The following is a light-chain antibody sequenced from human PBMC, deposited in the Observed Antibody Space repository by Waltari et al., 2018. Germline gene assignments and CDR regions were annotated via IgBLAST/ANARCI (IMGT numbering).Light chain of an antibody. CDR3: QQVNSFPAT. Sequence: DIQMTQSPSSVSAFVGDRVPITCRASQSISNWLAWYQQKPGKAPKLRIDGASDLHSGVPSRFSGSGAGTDFTLTISSLQAEDFATYYCQQVNSFPATFGGGTTVEIK. CDR2: GAS. J-gene: IGKJ4*01. CDR1: QSISNW. V-gene: IGKV1-12*01.